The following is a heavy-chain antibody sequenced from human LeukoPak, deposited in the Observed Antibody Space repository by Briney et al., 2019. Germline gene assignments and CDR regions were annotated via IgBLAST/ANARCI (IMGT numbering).Heavy chain of an antibody. CDR3: ATGYSTDFDY. D-gene: IGHD6-13*01. V-gene: IGHV1-18*01. CDR2: ISAYNDNT. CDR1: GYTFTSYG. Sequence: GSVKVSCKASGYTFTSYGISWVRQAPGQGLEWMGWISAYNDNTNCAQKLQGRVTMTTDTSTRTAYMELRSLRSDDTAVYYCATGYSTDFDYWGQGTLVTVSS. J-gene: IGHJ4*02.